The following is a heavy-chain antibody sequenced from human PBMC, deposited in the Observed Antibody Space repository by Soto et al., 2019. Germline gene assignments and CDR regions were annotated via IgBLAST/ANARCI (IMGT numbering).Heavy chain of an antibody. J-gene: IGHJ4*01. CDR3: TTDSYSTIIIVRFDY. Sequence: GSLRLSCAASGFTFSNAWINWVRQAPGPGLEWVGRIKSKTDGGTTDYAEPVKGRFAISRDDSNNMVYLQMNSLKIEDTAVYYCTTDSYSTIIIVRFDYWGHGTLVTVSS. CDR1: GFTFSNAW. D-gene: IGHD3-22*01. CDR2: IKSKTDGGTT. V-gene: IGHV3-15*07.